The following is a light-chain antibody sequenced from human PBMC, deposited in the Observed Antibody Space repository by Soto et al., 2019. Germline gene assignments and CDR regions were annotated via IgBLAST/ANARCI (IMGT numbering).Light chain of an antibody. J-gene: IGKJ1*01. CDR3: HQYSSSRRT. V-gene: IGKV3-20*01. Sequence: EIVLTQSPAILSVSPGERATLSCRASQSISRSLAWYQQKPGQAPRLLIYGASNRAAGIPDRFSGSGSGTDFTLTISRLEPEDFAVYYCHQYSSSRRTFGQGTKVDIK. CDR2: GAS. CDR1: QSISRS.